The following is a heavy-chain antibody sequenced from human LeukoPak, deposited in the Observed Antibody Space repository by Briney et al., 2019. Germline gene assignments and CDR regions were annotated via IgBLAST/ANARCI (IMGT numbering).Heavy chain of an antibody. Sequence: WGSLRLSCAASGFTFSSYGMHWVRQAPGKGLEWVSSISSSSYIYYADSVKGRFTISRDNAKNSLYLQMNSLRAEDTAVYYCARHGPYYYDSSGPWGQGTLVTVSS. CDR1: GFTFSSYG. CDR2: ISSSSYI. CDR3: ARHGPYYYDSSGP. D-gene: IGHD3-22*01. V-gene: IGHV3-21*01. J-gene: IGHJ5*02.